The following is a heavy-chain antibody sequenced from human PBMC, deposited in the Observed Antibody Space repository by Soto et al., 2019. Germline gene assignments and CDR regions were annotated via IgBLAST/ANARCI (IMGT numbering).Heavy chain of an antibody. V-gene: IGHV4-31*03. CDR1: GGSISSGGYY. CDR2: IYYSGST. J-gene: IGHJ6*02. CDR3: ARVDCSSTSCSQGMDV. Sequence: SETLSLTCTVSGGSISSGGYYWSWIRQHPGKGLEWIGYIYYSGSTYYNPSLKSRVTISVDTSKNQFSLKLSSVTAADTAVYYCARVDCSSTSCSQGMDVWGQGTTVTVSS. D-gene: IGHD2-2*01.